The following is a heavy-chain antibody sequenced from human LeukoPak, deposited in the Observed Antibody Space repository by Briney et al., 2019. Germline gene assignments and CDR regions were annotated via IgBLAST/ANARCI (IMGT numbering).Heavy chain of an antibody. V-gene: IGHV1-18*01. CDR3: ARDSVERGYSYGFVAAVFDY. Sequence: ASVKVSCKASGYTFTSYGISWVRQAPGQGLEWMGWISAYNGNTNYVQKLQGRVTMTTDTSTSTAYMELRSPRSDDTAVYYCARDSVERGYSYGFVAAVFDYWGQGTLVTVSS. J-gene: IGHJ4*02. D-gene: IGHD5-18*01. CDR1: GYTFTSYG. CDR2: ISAYNGNT.